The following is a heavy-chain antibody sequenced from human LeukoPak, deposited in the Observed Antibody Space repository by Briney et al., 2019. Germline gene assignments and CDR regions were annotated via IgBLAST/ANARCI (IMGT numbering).Heavy chain of an antibody. V-gene: IGHV3-73*01. J-gene: IGHJ4*02. CDR2: IRSKANSYAT. Sequence: PGGSLRLSCAASGFTFSGSAMHWVRQASGKGLEWVGRIRSKANSYATAYAASVKGRFTISRDDSKNTLYLQMTSLKTEDTAVYYCTTDLGRSRIAPRFYYWGQGTLVTVSS. D-gene: IGHD6-6*01. CDR3: TTDLGRSRIAPRFYY. CDR1: GFTFSGSA.